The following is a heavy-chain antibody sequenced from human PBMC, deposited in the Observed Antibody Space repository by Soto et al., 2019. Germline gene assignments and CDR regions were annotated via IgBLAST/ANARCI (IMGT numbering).Heavy chain of an antibody. D-gene: IGHD1-1*01. J-gene: IGHJ4*01. Sequence: WGSLRLFCAASGFSFNTYSMNWVRQAPGKGLEWLSFISNSGGSVLYADSVRGRFTVSRDNAKNSLYLQMSRLRDEDTAVYFCARDRVQLVKSPDPSEYWGDGTMVPASP. CDR1: GFSFNTYS. CDR2: ISNSGGSV. CDR3: ARDRVQLVKSPDPSEY. V-gene: IGHV3-48*03.